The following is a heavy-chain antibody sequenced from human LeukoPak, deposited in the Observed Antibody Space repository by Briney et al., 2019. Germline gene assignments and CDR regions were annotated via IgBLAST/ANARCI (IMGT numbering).Heavy chain of an antibody. CDR1: GFTFSSYA. Sequence: GGSLRLSCAASGFTFSSYAMHWVRQAPGKGLEWVAFIRYDGTNKYYADSVKGRFTISRDDSKSTLYLQMNSLRAEDTAVYYCAKDSWSYDSSGQTLDYWGQGTLVTVSS. CDR2: IRYDGTNK. CDR3: AKDSWSYDSSGQTLDY. V-gene: IGHV3-30*02. D-gene: IGHD3-22*01. J-gene: IGHJ4*02.